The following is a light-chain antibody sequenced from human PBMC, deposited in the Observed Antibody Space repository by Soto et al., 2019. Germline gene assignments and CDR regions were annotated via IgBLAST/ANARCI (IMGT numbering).Light chain of an antibody. CDR3: QHYGDSSAWT. J-gene: IGKJ1*01. CDR2: GAS. Sequence: EIVLTQSPGTLSLSPGERATLSCRACQSVSSTYLACYQQKPGQAPRLLIYGASSRATGIPDRFSGSGSGTDFTLTISRLEPEDFAVYYCQHYGDSSAWTFGQGTKVDIK. V-gene: IGKV3-20*01. CDR1: QSVSSTY.